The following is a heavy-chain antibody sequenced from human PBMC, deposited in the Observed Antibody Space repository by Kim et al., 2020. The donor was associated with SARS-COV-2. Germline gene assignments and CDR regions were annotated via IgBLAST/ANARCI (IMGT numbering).Heavy chain of an antibody. Sequence: ASVKVSCKASGYTFTNYAMHWVRQAPGQRLEWMGWINAGNGNTKYSQKFQDRVTITSDTSASTAYMELSSLRFEDTAVYYCGGSYSSSWYESWGKGTLVTVSS. CDR3: GGSYSSSWYES. J-gene: IGHJ5*02. D-gene: IGHD6-13*01. CDR2: INAGNGNT. CDR1: GYTFTNYA. V-gene: IGHV1-3*01.